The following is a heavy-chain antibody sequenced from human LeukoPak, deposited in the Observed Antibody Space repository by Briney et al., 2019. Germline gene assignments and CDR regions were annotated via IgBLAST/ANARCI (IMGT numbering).Heavy chain of an antibody. CDR3: LKVSEQWLLSGAFDI. Sequence: GGSLRLSCSASVFNFSSYGIHWVRQAPGKGLEYVSTITSHGGSAYYADSVKGRFTISRDNSKNTLYLQMSSLRPEDTAVYYCLKVSEQWLLSGAFDIWGQGTLVTVSS. V-gene: IGHV3-64D*09. CDR1: VFNFSSYG. J-gene: IGHJ3*02. CDR2: ITSHGGSA. D-gene: IGHD6-19*01.